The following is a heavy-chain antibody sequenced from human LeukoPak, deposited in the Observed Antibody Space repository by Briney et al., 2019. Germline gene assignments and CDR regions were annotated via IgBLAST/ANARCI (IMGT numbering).Heavy chain of an antibody. CDR1: GGSFSGYY. J-gene: IGHJ1*01. CDR3: ARNVSSGFFND. CDR2: INHSGST. Sequence: SETLSLTCAVYGGSFSGYYWSWIRQPPGKGLEWIGEINHSGSTNYNPSLKSRVTISVDTSKNQFSLKLSSVTAADTAVYCARNVSSGFFNDWGQGTLVIVS. D-gene: IGHD3-22*01. V-gene: IGHV4-34*03.